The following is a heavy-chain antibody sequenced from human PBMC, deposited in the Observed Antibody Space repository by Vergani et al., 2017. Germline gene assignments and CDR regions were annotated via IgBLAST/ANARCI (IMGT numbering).Heavy chain of an antibody. J-gene: IGHJ5*02. V-gene: IGHV3-48*03. Sequence: EVQLVESGGGLVQPGGSLRLSYAASGFTFSSYEMNWVRQAPGKGLEWLSYIGNSGASIYYADSVKGRLTISRDNAKNSLFLQMNSLRADDTAVYYCTKMVWALDPWGQGTLVTVSS. CDR2: IGNSGASI. D-gene: IGHD2-8*01. CDR3: TKMVWALDP. CDR1: GFTFSSYE.